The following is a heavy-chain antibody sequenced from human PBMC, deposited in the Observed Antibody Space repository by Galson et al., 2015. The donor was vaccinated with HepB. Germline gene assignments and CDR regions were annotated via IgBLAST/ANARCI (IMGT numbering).Heavy chain of an antibody. Sequence: SLRLSCAASGFTFSAYAIHWVRQAPGKGLEWVAFISNDGRNKYYADSVKGRFTISRANSKNTLYLQMNSLRAEDTAIYYCARDPPLGAPFDYWGQGTLVTVSS. V-gene: IGHV3-30*04. CDR3: ARDPPLGAPFDY. CDR1: GFTFSAYA. J-gene: IGHJ4*02. D-gene: IGHD7-27*01. CDR2: ISNDGRNK.